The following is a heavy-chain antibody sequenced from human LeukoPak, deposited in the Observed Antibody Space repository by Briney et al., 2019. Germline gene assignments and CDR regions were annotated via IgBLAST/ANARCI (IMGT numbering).Heavy chain of an antibody. Sequence: GASVKVSCKASGYIFTSYDINWVRQATGQGLEWMGWMNPNSGNTGYAQKFQGRVTMTRNTSISTAYMELSSLRSEDTAVYYCARVPAKRYCSSTSCYSGWFDPWGQGTLVTVSS. CDR3: ARVPAKRYCSSTSCYSGWFDP. D-gene: IGHD2-2*01. J-gene: IGHJ5*02. CDR2: MNPNSGNT. CDR1: GYIFTSYD. V-gene: IGHV1-8*01.